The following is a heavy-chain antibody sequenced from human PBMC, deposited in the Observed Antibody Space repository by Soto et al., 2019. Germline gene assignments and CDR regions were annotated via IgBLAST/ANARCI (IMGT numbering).Heavy chain of an antibody. CDR1: GFSFNSYT. J-gene: IGHJ4*02. CDR3: ARDRLRLGELSLIGYFDY. CDR2: ISFDSSNN. Sequence: QVQLVESGGGVVQPGRSLRLSCAGSGFSFNSYTMHWVRQAQGKGLEWVALISFDSSNNYYADSVKGRFSISRDNSKNTVFLQIDSLRPDDTALYYCARDRLRLGELSLIGYFDYWRQGTLVTVSS. D-gene: IGHD3-16*02. V-gene: IGHV3-30*01.